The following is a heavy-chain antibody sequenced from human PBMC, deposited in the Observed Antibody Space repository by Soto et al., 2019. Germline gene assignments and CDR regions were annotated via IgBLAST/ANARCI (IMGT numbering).Heavy chain of an antibody. CDR3: ARDNTAIPSYWFDP. D-gene: IGHD5-18*01. J-gene: IGHJ5*02. CDR1: GGSFSGYY. Sequence: SETLSLTCAVYGGSFSGYYWSWIRQPPGKGLEWIGEINHSGSTNYNPSLKSRVTISVDTSKNQFSLKLSSVTAADTAVYYCARDNTAIPSYWFDPWGQGTLVTVSS. V-gene: IGHV4-34*01. CDR2: INHSGST.